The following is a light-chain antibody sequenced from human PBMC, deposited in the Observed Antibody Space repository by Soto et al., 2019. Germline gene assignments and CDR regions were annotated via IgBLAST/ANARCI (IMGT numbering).Light chain of an antibody. V-gene: IGKV3-11*01. J-gene: IGKJ2*02. CDR1: QSVSSY. Sequence: ETVLTQSPATLSLSPGERATLSCRASQSVSSYLAWYQQKPGQAPRLLIYDTSNRATGIPARFTGSGSGTDFNLTISSLEPEDFAVYYCQQGSNWPCTFGQGTKVEIK. CDR3: QQGSNWPCT. CDR2: DTS.